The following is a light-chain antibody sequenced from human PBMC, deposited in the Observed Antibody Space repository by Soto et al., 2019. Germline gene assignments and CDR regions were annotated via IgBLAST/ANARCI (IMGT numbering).Light chain of an antibody. Sequence: EIVMTQSPATLSVSPGQRATLSCRASQSLLNNLAWHQQKPGQAPRLLISAASTRATGIPARFSGSGSGTQFTLTISSLQSEDFAVYYCQQYNTWPITFGQGTRLEIK. J-gene: IGKJ5*01. CDR1: QSLLNN. CDR2: AAS. V-gene: IGKV3-15*01. CDR3: QQYNTWPIT.